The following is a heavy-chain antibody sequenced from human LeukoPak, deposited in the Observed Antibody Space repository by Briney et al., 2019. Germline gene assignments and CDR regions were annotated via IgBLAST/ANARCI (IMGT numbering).Heavy chain of an antibody. CDR2: ISTNSDIR. V-gene: IGHV1-18*01. CDR1: GYTFTNYG. Sequence: EASVKVSCKASGYTFTNYGISWVRQAPGQGLEWMGWISTNSDIRTYAQTLQGRFTMTTDTATTTAYTELNNLTFDDTAVYYCARDWDAMNNCFDPWGQGTPVTVSS. D-gene: IGHD1-26*01. CDR3: ARDWDAMNNCFDP. J-gene: IGHJ5*02.